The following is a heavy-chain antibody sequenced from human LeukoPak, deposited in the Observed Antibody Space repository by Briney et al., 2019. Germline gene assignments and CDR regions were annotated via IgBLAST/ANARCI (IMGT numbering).Heavy chain of an antibody. J-gene: IGHJ4*02. Sequence: PSETLSLTCTVSGGSISSYYWSWIRQPPGKGLEWIGYIYYSGSTNYNPSLKSRVTISVDTSKNQFSLKLSSVTAADMAVYYCARRRYGDYDYWGQGTLVTVSS. D-gene: IGHD4-17*01. CDR2: IYYSGST. V-gene: IGHV4-59*08. CDR1: GGSISSYY. CDR3: ARRRYGDYDY.